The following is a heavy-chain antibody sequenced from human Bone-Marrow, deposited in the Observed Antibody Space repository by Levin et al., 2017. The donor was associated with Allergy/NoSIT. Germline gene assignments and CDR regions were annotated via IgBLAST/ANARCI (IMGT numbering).Heavy chain of an antibody. CDR2: INHSGST. D-gene: IGHD5-18*01. J-gene: IGHJ4*02. CDR1: GGSFSGYY. V-gene: IGHV4-34*01. Sequence: GSLRLSCAVYGGSFSGYYWSWIRQPPGKGLEWIGEINHSGSTNYNPSLKSRVTISVDTSKNQFSLKLSSVTAADTAVYYCARGIGGGYSYGLKEYWGQGTLVTVSS. CDR3: ARGIGGGYSYGLKEY.